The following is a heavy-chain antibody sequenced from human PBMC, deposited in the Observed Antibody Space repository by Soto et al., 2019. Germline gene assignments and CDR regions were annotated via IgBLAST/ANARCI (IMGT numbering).Heavy chain of an antibody. J-gene: IGHJ4*02. D-gene: IGHD6-13*01. CDR2: ISGSGDST. V-gene: IGHV3-23*01. CDR1: GFTFSSYA. Sequence: EVQLLDSGGGLVQPGGSLRLSCAASGFTFSSYAMNWVRQAPGKGLEWVSVISGSGDSTYYADSVKGRFIISRDNSKNTLYLQMNSLRAEDTAVYYCARRGPGTYFDYWGQGTLVTVS. CDR3: ARRGPGTYFDY.